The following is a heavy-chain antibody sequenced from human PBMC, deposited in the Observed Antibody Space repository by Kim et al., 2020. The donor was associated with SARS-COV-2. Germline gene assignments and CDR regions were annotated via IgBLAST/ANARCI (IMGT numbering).Heavy chain of an antibody. CDR1: GFTFSNAW. CDR3: ARDDILTGYYLGSYFYYTMDV. V-gene: IGHV3-15*01. D-gene: IGHD3-9*01. CDR2: IKSKTDGGTT. J-gene: IGHJ6*02. Sequence: GGSLRLSCAASGFTFSNAWMNWVRQAPGKGLEWVGRIKSKTDGGTTDYAAPVKGRFTISRDDSKNTLYLQMNSLKTEDTAVYFCARDDILTGYYLGSYFYYTMDVWGQGTTVTVSS.